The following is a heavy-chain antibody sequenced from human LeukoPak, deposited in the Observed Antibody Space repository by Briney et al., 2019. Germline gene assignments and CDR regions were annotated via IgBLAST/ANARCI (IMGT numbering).Heavy chain of an antibody. V-gene: IGHV4-30-4*01. CDR2: IYYSGST. D-gene: IGHD1-14*01. CDR3: ARDQPVTTTYGMDV. Sequence: SETLSLTCTVSGGSISSGDYYWSWIRQPPGKGLEWIGYIYYSGSTYYNPSLKSRVTISVDTSKNQFSLKLSSVTAADTAVYYCARDQPVTTTYGMDVWGQGTTVTVS. J-gene: IGHJ6*02. CDR1: GGSISSGDYY.